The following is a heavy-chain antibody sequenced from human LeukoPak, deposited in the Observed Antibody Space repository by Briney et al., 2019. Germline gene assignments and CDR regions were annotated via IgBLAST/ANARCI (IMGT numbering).Heavy chain of an antibody. CDR2: IYYSGGA. CDR1: GGSISTYY. CDR3: ARAVGSGSYRDSWFDP. Sequence: SETLSLTCTVSGGSISTYYWTRIRQPPGKGLEWIGYIYYSGGANYNPSLKSRVTISVDTAKNQFSLKLNSVSAADTAVYYCARAVGSGSYRDSWFDPWGQGTLVTVSS. V-gene: IGHV4-59*01. J-gene: IGHJ5*02. D-gene: IGHD3-10*01.